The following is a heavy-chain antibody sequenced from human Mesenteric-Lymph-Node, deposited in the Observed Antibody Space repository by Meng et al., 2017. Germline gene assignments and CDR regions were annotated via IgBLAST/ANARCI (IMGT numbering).Heavy chain of an antibody. D-gene: IGHD3-22*01. Sequence: GESLKISCAASGFTFSSYAMHWVRQAPGKGLEWVAVISYDGSNKYYADSVKGRFTISRDNSKNTLYLQMNSLRAEDTAVYYCARPPRGYYDSSGQPDAFDIWGQGTMVTVSS. V-gene: IGHV3-30*04. J-gene: IGHJ3*02. CDR1: GFTFSSYA. CDR2: ISYDGSNK. CDR3: ARPPRGYYDSSGQPDAFDI.